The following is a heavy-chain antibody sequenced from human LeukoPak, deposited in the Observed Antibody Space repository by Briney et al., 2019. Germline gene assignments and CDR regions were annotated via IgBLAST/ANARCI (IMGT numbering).Heavy chain of an antibody. Sequence: PGASLRLSCAASGFTFSDYYMSWIRQAPGKGLEWVSYISSSGSTIYYADSVKGRFTISRDNAKNSLYLQMNSLRAENTAVYYCARVGVYCSTTSCYHAFHIWVQGTMVTVSS. D-gene: IGHD2-2*01. V-gene: IGHV3-11*04. CDR2: ISSSGSTI. CDR1: GFTFSDYY. J-gene: IGHJ3*02. CDR3: ARVGVYCSTTSCYHAFHI.